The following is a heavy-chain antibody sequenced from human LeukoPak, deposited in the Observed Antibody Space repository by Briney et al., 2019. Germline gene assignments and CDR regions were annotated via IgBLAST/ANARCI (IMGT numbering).Heavy chain of an antibody. D-gene: IGHD3-22*01. CDR1: GFTVSSNY. J-gene: IGHJ4*02. V-gene: IGHV3-53*01. Sequence: PGGSLRLSCAASGFTVSSNYMSWVRQAPGKGLEWVSVIYSGGVTYYADSVKGRFTISRDKSKNMLYLQMNSLRAEDTALYYCAKDLQYYYDNSADYWGQGTLVTVSS. CDR2: IYSGGVT. CDR3: AKDLQYYYDNSADY.